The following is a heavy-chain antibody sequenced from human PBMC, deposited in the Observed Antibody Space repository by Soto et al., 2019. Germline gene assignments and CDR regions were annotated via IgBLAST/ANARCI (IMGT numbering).Heavy chain of an antibody. CDR3: ARAQNLEMPSS. D-gene: IGHD3-3*01. CDR2: INAGNGNT. J-gene: IGHJ4*02. V-gene: IGHV1-3*01. Sequence: ASVKVSCKASGYTFTSYAMHLVRQAPGQRLEWMGWINAGNGNTKYSQKFQGRVTITRDTSASTAYMELSSLRSEDKAVYYCARAQNLEMPSSWGQGTLFTVSS. CDR1: GYTFTSYA.